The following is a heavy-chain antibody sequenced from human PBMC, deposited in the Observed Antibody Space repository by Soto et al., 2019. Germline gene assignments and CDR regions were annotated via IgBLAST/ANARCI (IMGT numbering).Heavy chain of an antibody. J-gene: IGHJ4*02. CDR2: FSATSENT. D-gene: IGHD6-19*01. V-gene: IGHV3-23*01. Sequence: EVQLLESGGGLVQPGGSLRLSCVGSGFFFSSYTMTWVRQAPGKGLEWVSSFSATSENTYYADSVRGRFTISRDNAKNTLFLQMNSLTAEDTAMYSCAKARDQQWVRLPFDYWGQGILVIVSS. CDR1: GFFFSSYT. CDR3: AKARDQQWVRLPFDY.